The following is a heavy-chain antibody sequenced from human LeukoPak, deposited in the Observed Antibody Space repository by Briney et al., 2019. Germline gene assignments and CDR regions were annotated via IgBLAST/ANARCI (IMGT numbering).Heavy chain of an antibody. V-gene: IGHV3-53*01. Sequence: GGSLRLSCAASGFTFSSYAMSWVRQAPGKGLEWVSVIYSGGSTYYADSVKGRFTISRDNSKNTLYLQMNSLRAEDTAVYYCASPYSSSKNYWGQGTLVTVSS. J-gene: IGHJ4*02. CDR2: IYSGGST. CDR1: GFTFSSYA. CDR3: ASPYSSSKNY. D-gene: IGHD6-6*01.